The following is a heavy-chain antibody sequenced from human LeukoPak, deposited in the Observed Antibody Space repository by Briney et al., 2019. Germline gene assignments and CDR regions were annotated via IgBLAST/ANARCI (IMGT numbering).Heavy chain of an antibody. CDR3: ARARASIAAAPLFYYYYYMDV. V-gene: IGHV4-34*01. CDR1: GGSFSGYY. D-gene: IGHD6-13*01. Sequence: SETLSLTCAVYGGSFSGYYWGWIRQPPGKGLEWIGEINHSGSTNYNPSLKSRVTISVDTSKNQFSLKLSSVTAADTAVYYCARARASIAAAPLFYYYYYMDVWGKGTTVTVSS. CDR2: INHSGST. J-gene: IGHJ6*03.